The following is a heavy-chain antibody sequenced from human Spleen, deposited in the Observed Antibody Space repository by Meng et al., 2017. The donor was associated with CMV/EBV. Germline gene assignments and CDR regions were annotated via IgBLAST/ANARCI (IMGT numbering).Heavy chain of an antibody. D-gene: IGHD6-13*01. CDR1: AYTFTSHG. J-gene: IGHJ4*02. Sequence: ASVMVSCKASAYTFTSHGISWVRQAPGQGLEWMGWISAYNGNTNYAQKLQGRVTMTTDTSTSTAYLELRSLRSDDTAVYYCARETSSSSWAYFDYWGQGTLVTVSS. CDR2: ISAYNGNT. CDR3: ARETSSSSWAYFDY. V-gene: IGHV1-18*01.